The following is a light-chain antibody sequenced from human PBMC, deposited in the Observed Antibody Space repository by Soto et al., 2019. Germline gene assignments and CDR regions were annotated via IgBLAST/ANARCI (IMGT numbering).Light chain of an antibody. CDR1: QSISSSY. V-gene: IGKV3-20*01. CDR3: QHYGSS. Sequence: EIVLTQSPGTLSLSPGERATLSCRASQSISSSYLAWYQQKPGQAPRLVIYGASTRATSIPDRFSGSGSGTDFTLTISRLEPEDFAVYYCQHYGSSFGQGARLEIK. J-gene: IGKJ5*01. CDR2: GAS.